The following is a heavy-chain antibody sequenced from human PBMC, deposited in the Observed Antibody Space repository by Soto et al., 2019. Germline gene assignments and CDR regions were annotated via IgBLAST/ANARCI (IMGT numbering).Heavy chain of an antibody. V-gene: IGHV1-2*02. CDR2: VNPNTGLT. CDR3: TTLRLDP. D-gene: IGHD2-21*02. J-gene: IGHJ5*02. Sequence: ASVKVSCKXSGYTFTALYMNWVRQAPGQGLEWMGWVNPNTGLTKLAQKFQGRVTMTRDTSISTAYMELTRLTSDDTAVYYCTTLRLDPWGQGALVTV. CDR1: GYTFTALY.